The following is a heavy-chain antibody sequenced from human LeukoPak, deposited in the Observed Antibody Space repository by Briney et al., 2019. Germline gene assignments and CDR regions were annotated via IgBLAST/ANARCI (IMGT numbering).Heavy chain of an antibody. CDR1: GFTFSNYA. D-gene: IGHD6-13*01. V-gene: IGHV3-33*03. J-gene: IGHJ4*02. CDR3: AKGGLAAAGIDH. Sequence: GGSLRLSCVASGFTFSNYAMHWVRQAPGKGLDWVAIIWYDGSNKYYADSVRGRFTISRDQSKNMVFLQMNSWRVEDTALYYCAKGGLAAAGIDHWGQGVLVTVSS. CDR2: IWYDGSNK.